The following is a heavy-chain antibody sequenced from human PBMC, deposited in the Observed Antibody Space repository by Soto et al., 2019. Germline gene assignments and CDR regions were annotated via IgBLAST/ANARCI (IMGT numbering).Heavy chain of an antibody. CDR1: GYSFTSYW. Sequence: GASLKISCKGSGYSFTSYWISWVRQMPGKGLEWMGRIDPSDPYTNYSPSFQGHVTISADKSISTAYLQWSSLKASDTAMYYCARHVPDIVVVPAAPKYYYYYGMDVWGQGTTVAVSS. V-gene: IGHV5-10-1*01. D-gene: IGHD2-2*01. J-gene: IGHJ6*02. CDR2: IDPSDPYT. CDR3: ARHVPDIVVVPAAPKYYYYYGMDV.